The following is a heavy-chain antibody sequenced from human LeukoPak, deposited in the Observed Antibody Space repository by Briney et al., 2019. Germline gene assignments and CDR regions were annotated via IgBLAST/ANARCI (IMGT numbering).Heavy chain of an antibody. D-gene: IGHD4-17*01. CDR3: ARENDYGDYLPYFDY. CDR1: GGSISSGGYY. V-gene: IGHV4-31*03. J-gene: IGHJ4*02. Sequence: SQTLSLTCTVSGGSISSGGYYWSWIRQHPGKGLEWIGYIYYSGSTYYNPSLKSRVTISVDTSKNQFSLKLSPVTAADTAVYYCARENDYGDYLPYFDYWGQGTLVTVSS. CDR2: IYYSGST.